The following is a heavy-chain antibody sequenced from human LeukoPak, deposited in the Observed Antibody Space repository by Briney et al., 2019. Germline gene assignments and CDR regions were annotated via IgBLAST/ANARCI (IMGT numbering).Heavy chain of an antibody. CDR3: AKDQCYYDSSGYYY. CDR2: ISGSGGST. CDR1: GFTFSSYA. J-gene: IGHJ4*02. D-gene: IGHD3-22*01. Sequence: GGSLRLSCAASGFTFSSYAMSWVRQAPGKGLEWVSAISGSGGSTYYADSVKGRFTISRDNSKNTLYLQMNSLRAEDTAVYYCAKDQCYYDSSGYYYWGQGTLVTVSS. V-gene: IGHV3-23*01.